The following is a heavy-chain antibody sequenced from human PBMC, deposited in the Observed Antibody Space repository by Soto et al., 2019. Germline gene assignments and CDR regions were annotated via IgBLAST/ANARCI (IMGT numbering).Heavy chain of an antibody. J-gene: IGHJ6*02. CDR2: IYPGDSDT. V-gene: IGHV5-51*01. Sequence: GESLKISCKGSGYSFTSYWIGWVRQMPGKGLEWMGIIYPGDSDTRYSPSFQGQVTSSADKSISTAYLQWSSLKASDTAMYYCARQNYEYGSGTKYPYYYGMDVWGQGTTVTVSS. CDR3: ARQNYEYGSGTKYPYYYGMDV. D-gene: IGHD3-10*01. CDR1: GYSFTSYW.